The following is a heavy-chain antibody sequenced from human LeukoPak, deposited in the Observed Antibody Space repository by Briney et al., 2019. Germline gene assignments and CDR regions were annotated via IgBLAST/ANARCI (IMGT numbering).Heavy chain of an antibody. J-gene: IGHJ4*02. CDR2: ISSSGSTI. D-gene: IGHD3-10*01. V-gene: IGHV3-11*01. CDR1: GFTFSDYY. Sequence: GGSLRLSCVASGFTFSDYYMSWIRQAPGKGLEWVSYISSSGSTIYYADSVKGRFTISRDNAKNSLYLQMNSLRAEDTAVYYCARERPYGSGSARGDYWGQGTLVTVSS. CDR3: ARERPYGSGSARGDY.